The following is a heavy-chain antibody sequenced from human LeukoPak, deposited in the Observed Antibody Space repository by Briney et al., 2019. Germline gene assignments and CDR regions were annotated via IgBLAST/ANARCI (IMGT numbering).Heavy chain of an antibody. CDR1: GLSFGDYT. J-gene: IGHJ4*02. Sequence: GGSLRLSCEASGLSFGDYTMHWVRQAPGKGLEWVSLISRNGAATKYANSVRGRFTVSRDNSKSSLYLQMNSLRAEDMALYYCAKSGSYSSPYYFDYWGQGTLVTVSS. CDR3: AKSGSYSSPYYFDY. V-gene: IGHV3-43*01. CDR2: ISRNGAAT. D-gene: IGHD3-10*01.